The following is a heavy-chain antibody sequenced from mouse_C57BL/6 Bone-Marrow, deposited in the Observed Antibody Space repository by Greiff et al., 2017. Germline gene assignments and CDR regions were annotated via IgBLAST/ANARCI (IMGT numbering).Heavy chain of an antibody. D-gene: IGHD2-4*01. Sequence: VQLQQSGAELVRPGTSVKVSCKASGYAFTNYLIEWVKQRPGQGLEWIGVINPGSGGTNYNEKFKGKATLTADKSSSTAYMQLSSLTSEASAVYFCAREDYDYDVYYAMDYWGQGTSVTVSS. CDR3: AREDYDYDVYYAMDY. CDR2: INPGSGGT. CDR1: GYAFTNYL. J-gene: IGHJ4*01. V-gene: IGHV1-54*01.